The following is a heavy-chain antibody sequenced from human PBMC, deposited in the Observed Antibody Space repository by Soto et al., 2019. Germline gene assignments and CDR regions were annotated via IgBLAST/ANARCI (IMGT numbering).Heavy chain of an antibody. Sequence: EVQLVESGGDLVKPGGSLRLSCAASGFTFSNAWMSWVRQAPGKGLEWVGRIKSKTDGGTTDYAAPVKGRFTISRDDSKNTLYLQMNSLKTEDTAVYYCTTTGYCSGGSCYLSGYYYYYMDVWGKGTTVTVSS. CDR2: IKSKTDGGTT. CDR1: GFTFSNAW. CDR3: TTTGYCSGGSCYLSGYYYYYMDV. J-gene: IGHJ6*03. D-gene: IGHD2-15*01. V-gene: IGHV3-15*01.